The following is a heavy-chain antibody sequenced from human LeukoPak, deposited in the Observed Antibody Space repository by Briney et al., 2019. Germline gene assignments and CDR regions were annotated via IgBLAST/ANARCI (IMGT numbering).Heavy chain of an antibody. CDR3: AKDEDGYYYGMDV. V-gene: IGHV3-30*18. J-gene: IGHJ6*02. Sequence: GGSLRLSCAASGFTFSSYGMHWVRKAPGKGLEWVAVISYDGSNKYYADSVKGRFTISRDNSKNTLYLQMNSLRAEDTAVYYCAKDEDGYYYGMDVWGQGTTVTVSS. CDR2: ISYDGSNK. CDR1: GFTFSSYG.